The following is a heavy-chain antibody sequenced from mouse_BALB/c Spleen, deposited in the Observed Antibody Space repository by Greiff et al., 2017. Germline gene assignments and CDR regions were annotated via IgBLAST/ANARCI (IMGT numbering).Heavy chain of an antibody. Sequence: VQLQESAAELARPGASVKMSCKASGYTFTSYTMHWVKQRPGQGLEWIGYINPSSGYTEYNQKFKDKTTLTADKSSSTAYMQLSSLTSEDSAVYYCARERESWDVYFDYWGQGTTLTVSS. V-gene: IGHV1-4*02. CDR3: ARERESWDVYFDY. CDR2: INPSSGYT. D-gene: IGHD4-1*01. J-gene: IGHJ2*01. CDR1: GYTFTSYT.